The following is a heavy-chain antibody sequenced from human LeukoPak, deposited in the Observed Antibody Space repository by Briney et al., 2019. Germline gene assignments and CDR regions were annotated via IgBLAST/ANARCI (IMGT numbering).Heavy chain of an antibody. D-gene: IGHD3-10*01. Sequence: ASVKVSCKVSGYTLTELSMHWVRQAPGKGLEWMGGFDPEHGETVYAQKFQGRVTVTRDTSISTAYMELSRLRSDDTAVYYCARDPQVRGDYYSMDVWGKGTTVTISS. CDR1: GYTLTELS. CDR3: ARDPQVRGDYYSMDV. V-gene: IGHV1-24*01. CDR2: FDPEHGET. J-gene: IGHJ6*03.